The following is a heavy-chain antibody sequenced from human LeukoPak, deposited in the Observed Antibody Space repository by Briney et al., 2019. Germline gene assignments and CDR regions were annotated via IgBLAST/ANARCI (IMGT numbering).Heavy chain of an antibody. V-gene: IGHV4-39*01. D-gene: IGHD3-22*01. J-gene: IGHJ4*02. CDR3: ARGSVGRDVFSSPYYYDSSGYILDY. CDR1: GGSFSSYY. Sequence: SETLSLTCAVYGGSFSSYYWGWIRQPPGKGLEWIGSIYYSGSTYYNPSLKSRVTISVDTSKNQFSLKLSSVTAADTAVYYCARGSVGRDVFSSPYYYDSSGYILDYWGQGTLVTVSS. CDR2: IYYSGST.